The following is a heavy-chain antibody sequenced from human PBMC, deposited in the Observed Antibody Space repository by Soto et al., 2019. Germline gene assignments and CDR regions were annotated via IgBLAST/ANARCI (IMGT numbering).Heavy chain of an antibody. Sequence: SETLSLTCTVSGYSITRGYYWTWIRKPPGKGLEWIGSMYHTGSTYLNPSLKSRVTISVDTSQNQFSLRLSSVTAADTAVYCCARDLSPDVWGQGTTVTVSS. V-gene: IGHV4-38-2*02. J-gene: IGHJ6*02. CDR3: ARDLSPDV. CDR2: MYHTGST. CDR1: GYSITRGYY.